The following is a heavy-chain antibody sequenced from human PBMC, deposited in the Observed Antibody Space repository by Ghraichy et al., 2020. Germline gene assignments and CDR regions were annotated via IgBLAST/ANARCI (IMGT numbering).Heavy chain of an antibody. D-gene: IGHD5-12*01. Sequence: LSLTCAASGFTLSSYEMNWVRQSPGKGLEWVSYISSTGSTIYYADSVKGRFTISRDNAKSSLYLQMNSLRAEDTAVYYCARGRAWYRGYDYEHGMDVWGQGTTVPVSS. CDR2: ISSTGSTI. CDR3: ARGRAWYRGYDYEHGMDV. V-gene: IGHV3-48*03. J-gene: IGHJ6*02. CDR1: GFTLSSYE.